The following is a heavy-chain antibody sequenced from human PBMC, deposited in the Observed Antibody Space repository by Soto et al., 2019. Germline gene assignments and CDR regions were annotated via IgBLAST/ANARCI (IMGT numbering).Heavy chain of an antibody. CDR2: IFYSGST. Sequence: PSETLSLTCTVSGGSISNYYWSWIRQPPGRGLEWIGHIFYSGSTNYNPALKSRVTISVDTSKSQFSLKLSSVTAADTVVYYCSKDSGYNYGYFRWFDPWGQGTLVTVSS. CDR1: GGSISNYY. D-gene: IGHD5-18*01. J-gene: IGHJ5*02. CDR3: SKDSGYNYGYFRWFDP. V-gene: IGHV4-59*01.